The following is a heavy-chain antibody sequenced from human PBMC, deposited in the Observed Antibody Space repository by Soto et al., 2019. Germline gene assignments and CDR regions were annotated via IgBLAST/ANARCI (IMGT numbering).Heavy chain of an antibody. CDR3: TIEGYSYGYYFDY. D-gene: IGHD5-18*01. CDR2: IKSKTDGGTT. J-gene: IGHJ4*02. CDR1: GFTFSNAW. Sequence: PGGSLRLSCAASGFTFSNAWMSWVRQAPGKGLEWVGRIKSKTDGGTTDYAAPVKGRFTISRDDSKNTLYLQMNSLKTEDTAVYYCTIEGYSYGYYFDYWGQGTLVTAPQ. V-gene: IGHV3-15*01.